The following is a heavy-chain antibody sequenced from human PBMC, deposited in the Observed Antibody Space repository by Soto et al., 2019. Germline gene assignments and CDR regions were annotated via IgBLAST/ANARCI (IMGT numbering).Heavy chain of an antibody. Sequence: GASVKVSCKASGYTFTSYGISWVRQAPGQGLEWMGWISAYNGNTNYAQKLQGRVTMTTDTSTSTAYMELRSLRSDDTAVYYCASLAIAARPFDYGMDVWGQGTTVTVSS. J-gene: IGHJ6*02. D-gene: IGHD6-6*01. CDR2: ISAYNGNT. V-gene: IGHV1-18*01. CDR1: GYTFTSYG. CDR3: ASLAIAARPFDYGMDV.